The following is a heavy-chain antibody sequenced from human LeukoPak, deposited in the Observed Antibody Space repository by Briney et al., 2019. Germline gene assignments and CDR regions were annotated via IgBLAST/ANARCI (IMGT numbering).Heavy chain of an antibody. V-gene: IGHV4-39*01. CDR3: ARYSSGWYYFDY. CDR1: GGSISSSSYY. Sequence: SETLSLTCTVSGGSISSSSYYWGWIRQPPGKGLEWIGSIYYSGSAYYNPSLKSRVIISVDTSKNQFSLKLSSVTAADTAVYYCARYSSGWYYFDYWGQGTLVTVSS. CDR2: IYYSGSA. J-gene: IGHJ4*02. D-gene: IGHD6-19*01.